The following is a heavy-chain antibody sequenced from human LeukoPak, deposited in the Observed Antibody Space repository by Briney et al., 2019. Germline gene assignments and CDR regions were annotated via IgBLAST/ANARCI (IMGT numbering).Heavy chain of an antibody. D-gene: IGHD6-19*01. CDR2: ISGSGGSA. J-gene: IGHJ5*02. CDR1: GITLSNYG. V-gene: IGHV3-23*01. CDR3: TGGIGWLCDT. Sequence: GGSLRLSCAVSGITLSNYGMSWVRQVPGKGLEWVAGISGSGGSANYAASVKGRFTISRDSRKNTLFLQMNSLRAEDTAMYFCTGGIGWLCDTWGQGTLVTVSS.